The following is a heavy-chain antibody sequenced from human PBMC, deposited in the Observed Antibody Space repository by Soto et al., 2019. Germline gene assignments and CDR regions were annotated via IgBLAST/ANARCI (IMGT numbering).Heavy chain of an antibody. D-gene: IGHD6-19*01. CDR3: AHRPAVAGKGYYFDY. Sequence: GSGPTLVNPTQTLTLTCTFSGFSLSTSGAGVGWIRQPPGKALEWLALIYWNDDKRYSPSLKSRLTITKDTSKNQVVLTMTNMDPVDTATYYCAHRPAVAGKGYYFDYWGQGTLVTVSS. V-gene: IGHV2-5*01. J-gene: IGHJ4*02. CDR1: GFSLSTSGAG. CDR2: IYWNDDK.